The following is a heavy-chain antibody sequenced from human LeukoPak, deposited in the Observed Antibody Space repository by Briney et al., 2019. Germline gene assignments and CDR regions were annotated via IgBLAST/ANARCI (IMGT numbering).Heavy chain of an antibody. J-gene: IGHJ4*02. V-gene: IGHV1-18*04. CDR3: TRGLPGGDYAGTY. CDR1: GYTFTGYY. Sequence: ASVKVSCKASGYTFTGYYMHWVRQAPGQGLEWMGWISAYTGYTKYAQNLQDRVTMTTDTSTSTVYMELRSLRSDDTAVYYCTRGLPGGDYAGTYWGQGTLVTVSS. CDR2: ISAYTGYT. D-gene: IGHD4-17*01.